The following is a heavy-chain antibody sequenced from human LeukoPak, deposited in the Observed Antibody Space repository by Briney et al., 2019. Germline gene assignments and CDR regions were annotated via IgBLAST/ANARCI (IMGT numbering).Heavy chain of an antibody. J-gene: IGHJ4*02. CDR3: ARVQYGYLSGSYRVFFDY. V-gene: IGHV1-8*03. CDR2: MNPNSGNT. D-gene: IGHD3-10*01. CDR1: GYTFTSYD. Sequence: ASVKVSCKASGYTFTSYDINWVRQATGQGLEWMGWMNPNSGNTGYAQKFQGRVTITRNTSISTAYMELSSLRSEDTAVYYCARVQYGYLSGSYRVFFDYWGQGALVTVSP.